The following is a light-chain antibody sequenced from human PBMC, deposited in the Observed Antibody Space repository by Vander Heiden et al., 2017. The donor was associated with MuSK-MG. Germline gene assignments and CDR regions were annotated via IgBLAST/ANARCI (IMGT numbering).Light chain of an antibody. CDR3: QQSDSTPLT. CDR1: QSISSY. J-gene: IGKJ4*01. CDR2: AAS. V-gene: IGKV1-39*01. Sequence: DIQMTQSPSSLSASVGDSVTITCRASQSISSYLNWYQQKPGKAPKLLIYAASSLQSGVPSRFSGSGSGTDFTLTISRLQPEDFATYYCQQSDSTPLTFGGGTKVEIK.